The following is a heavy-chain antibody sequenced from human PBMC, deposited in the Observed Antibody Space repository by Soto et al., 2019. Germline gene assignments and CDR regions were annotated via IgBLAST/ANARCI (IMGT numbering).Heavy chain of an antibody. J-gene: IGHJ6*02. CDR3: ARGSSSWYDYYYYGMDV. Sequence: GGSVKVSCKASGYTFTSYGISWVRQAPGQGLEWMGWISAYNGNTNYAQKLQGRVTMTTDTSTSTAYMELRSLRSDDTAVYYCARGSSSWYDYYYYGMDVWGQGTTVTVSS. CDR2: ISAYNGNT. D-gene: IGHD6-13*01. CDR1: GYTFTSYG. V-gene: IGHV1-18*04.